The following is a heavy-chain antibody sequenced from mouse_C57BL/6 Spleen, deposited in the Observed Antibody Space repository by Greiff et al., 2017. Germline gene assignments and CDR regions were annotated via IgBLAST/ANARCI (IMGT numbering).Heavy chain of an antibody. CDR2: INYDGSST. V-gene: IGHV5-16*01. Sequence: EVKVVESEGGLVQPGSSMKLSCTASGFTFSDYYMAWVRQVPEKGLEWVANINYDGSSTYYLDSLKSRFIISRDNAKNILYLQMSSLKSEDTATYYCARALYYYGYFDVWGTGTTVTVSS. J-gene: IGHJ1*03. CDR3: ARALYYYGYFDV. D-gene: IGHD1-1*02. CDR1: GFTFSDYY.